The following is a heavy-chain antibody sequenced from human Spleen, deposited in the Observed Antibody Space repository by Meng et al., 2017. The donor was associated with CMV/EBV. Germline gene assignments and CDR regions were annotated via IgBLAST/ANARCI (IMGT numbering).Heavy chain of an antibody. V-gene: IGHV4-34*01. CDR2: IYHSGTT. J-gene: IGHJ5*01. CDR3: ARETSYTSGWYGYMDS. D-gene: IGHD6-19*01. CDR1: GGSFSAYY. Sequence: SETLSLTCAVYGGSFSAYYWGWIRQPPGKGLEWIGTIYHSGTTHYSPSLKSRVTISVDTSKNQFSLKVSSVTAADTAIYYCARETSYTSGWYGYMDSWGQGSLVTVSS.